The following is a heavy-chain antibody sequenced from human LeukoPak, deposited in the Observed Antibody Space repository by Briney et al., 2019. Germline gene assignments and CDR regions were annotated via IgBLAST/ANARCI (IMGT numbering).Heavy chain of an antibody. CDR2: INHSGTI. CDR3: ARYCGLENYCISY. V-gene: IGHV4-34*01. D-gene: IGHD3-10*01. CDR1: GASFSDNN. J-gene: IGHJ4*01. Sequence: SETLSLTCAVYGASFSDNNWIWIRQPPGKGLEWIGEINHSGTITYKPSLKSRLTISADTSKNQFSLKLSSVTAADTAVYYCARYCGLENYCISYWGQGTLVTVSS.